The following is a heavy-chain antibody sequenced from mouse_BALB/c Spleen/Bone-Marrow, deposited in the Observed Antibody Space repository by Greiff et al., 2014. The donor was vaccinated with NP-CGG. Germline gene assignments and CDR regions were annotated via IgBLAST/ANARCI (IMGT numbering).Heavy chain of an antibody. CDR2: IWAGGST. D-gene: IGHD2-1*01. J-gene: IGHJ1*01. Sequence: VKLVESGPGLVAPSQSLSITCTVSGFSLTSYGVHWVRQPPEKGLEWLGVIWAGGSTNYNSALMSRLSISKDNSKSQVFLKMKSLQTDDTAMYYCARAYGNYGYFDVWGAGTTVTVSS. CDR1: GFSLTSYG. CDR3: ARAYGNYGYFDV. V-gene: IGHV2-9*02.